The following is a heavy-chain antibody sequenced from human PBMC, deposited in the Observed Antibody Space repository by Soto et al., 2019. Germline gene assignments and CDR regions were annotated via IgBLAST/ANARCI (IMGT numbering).Heavy chain of an antibody. J-gene: IGHJ4*02. D-gene: IGHD6-13*01. CDR1: GFTFSSYG. CDR2: ISYDGSNK. CDR3: AKDEGGSSSETSLTFDY. Sequence: QVQLVESGGGVVQPGRSLRLSCAASGFTFSSYGMHWVRQAPGKGLEWVAVISYDGSNKYYADSVKGRFTISRDNSKNTLYLQMNSLRAEDTAVYYCAKDEGGSSSETSLTFDYWGQGTLVTVSS. V-gene: IGHV3-30*18.